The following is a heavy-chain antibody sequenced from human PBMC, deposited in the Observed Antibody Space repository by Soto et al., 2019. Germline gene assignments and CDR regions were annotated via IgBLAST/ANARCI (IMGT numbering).Heavy chain of an antibody. CDR2: VSPIGTP. V-gene: IGHV4-31*03. J-gene: IGHJ6*02. CDR3: ARDRGSYGMDV. Sequence: QVQLQESGPGLVKPSQTLSLTCSVSGDSISGGYYWSWIRQHPGKGLEWIGYVSPIGTPYYSPSLSSRVSISMHTSKTQLSLEGRSVSAADTAVYYCARDRGSYGMDVWGQGTTVTVSS. CDR1: GDSISGGYY.